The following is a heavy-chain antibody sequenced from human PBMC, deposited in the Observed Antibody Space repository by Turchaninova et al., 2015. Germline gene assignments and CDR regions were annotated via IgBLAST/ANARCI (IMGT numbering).Heavy chain of an antibody. V-gene: IGHV3-74*01. Sequence: EVQLVDSGGGLVKPGGSLRLSCAASGFTFRNYWMHWVRPAPGKGLVWVSRIERDDSRTLYADSVKGRFTISRDNAKNIVYLQMDSLRAEDTAVHYCATGLNSGYSYWGQGTLVTVSS. CDR2: IERDDSRT. CDR1: GFTFRNYW. CDR3: ATGLNSGYSY. J-gene: IGHJ4*02. D-gene: IGHD3-22*01.